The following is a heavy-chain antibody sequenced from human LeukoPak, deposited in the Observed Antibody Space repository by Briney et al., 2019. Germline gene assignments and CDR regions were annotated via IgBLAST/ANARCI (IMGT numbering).Heavy chain of an antibody. V-gene: IGHV4-61*01. CDR1: GGSVSSGSYY. D-gene: IGHD5-18*01. J-gene: IGHJ4*02. CDR3: ARMGRGYSYGYLDY. CDR2: IYYSGST. Sequence: SETLSLTCTVSGGSVSSGSYYWSWIRQPPGKGLEWIGYIYYSGSTNYNPSLKSRVTISIDTSKNQFSLKLSSVTAADTAVYYCARMGRGYSYGYLDYWGQGTRVTVSS.